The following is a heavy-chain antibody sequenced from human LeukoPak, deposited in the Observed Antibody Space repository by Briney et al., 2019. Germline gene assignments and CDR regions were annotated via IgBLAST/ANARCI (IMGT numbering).Heavy chain of an antibody. Sequence: QSGGSLRLSCATSGFTVSNSYISWVRQAPGKGLEWVSVVYSGGNTYYADSVRGRFIISRDNSKNTVHLQMNSLTVDDTTVYYCVRNAFSGFFAWGQGTLVTVSS. CDR1: GFTVSNSY. J-gene: IGHJ5*02. CDR3: VRNAFSGFFA. D-gene: IGHD3-22*01. V-gene: IGHV3-53*01. CDR2: VYSGGNT.